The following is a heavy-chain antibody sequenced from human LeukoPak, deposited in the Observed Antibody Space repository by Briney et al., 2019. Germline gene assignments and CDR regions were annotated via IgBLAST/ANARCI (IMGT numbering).Heavy chain of an antibody. D-gene: IGHD1/OR15-1a*01. CDR2: ISSSSSYI. J-gene: IGHJ2*01. Sequence: PGGSLRLSCAASGFTFSSYEMNWVRQAPGKGLEWVSSISSSSSYIYYADSVKGRFTISRDNAKNSLYLQMNSLGAEDTAVYYCVRVPGTSGGHWYFDLWGRGTLVTVSS. CDR1: GFTFSSYE. V-gene: IGHV3-21*01. CDR3: VRVPGTSGGHWYFDL.